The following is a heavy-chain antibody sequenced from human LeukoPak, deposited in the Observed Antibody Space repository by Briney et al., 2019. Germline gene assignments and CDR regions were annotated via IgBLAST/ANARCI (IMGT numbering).Heavy chain of an antibody. Sequence: ASVTVSCKASGYTFTSYDINWVRQAPGQGLEWMGWMNPNSGNTGYAQTFQGRVTMTRNTSISTAYMELSSLRSEDTAVYYCARALQLLDAVDIWGQGTMVTVSS. J-gene: IGHJ3*02. D-gene: IGHD2-2*01. V-gene: IGHV1-8*01. CDR2: MNPNSGNT. CDR1: GYTFTSYD. CDR3: ARALQLLDAVDI.